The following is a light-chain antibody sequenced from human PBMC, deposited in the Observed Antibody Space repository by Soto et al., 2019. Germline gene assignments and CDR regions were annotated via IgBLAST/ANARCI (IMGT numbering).Light chain of an antibody. CDR3: QQYNNWPPVT. CDR2: GAS. CDR1: QTVSTN. Sequence: EVVMTQSPATLSVSPGESATLSCRASQTVSTNLAWYQQKPGQAPRLLIYGASTRATGVPARFSASGSGTEFTLTISSLQSEDFAVYYCQQYNNWPPVTFGGGTKVDIK. J-gene: IGKJ4*01. V-gene: IGKV3-15*01.